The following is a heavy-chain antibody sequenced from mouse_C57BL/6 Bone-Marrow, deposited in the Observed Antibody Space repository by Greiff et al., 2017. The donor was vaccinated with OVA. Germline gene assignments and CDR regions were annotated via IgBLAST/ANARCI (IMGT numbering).Heavy chain of an antibody. V-gene: IGHV2-2*01. CDR1: GFSLTSYG. CDR3: ARESTTRAFAY. Sequence: VQRVESGPGLVQPSQSLSITCTVSGFSLTSYGVHWVRQSPGKGLEWLGVIWSGGSTDYNAAVISRLSISKDNSKSQVFFKMNSLQADDTAIYYCARESTTRAFAYWGQGTLVTVSA. CDR2: IWSGGST. D-gene: IGHD2-12*01. J-gene: IGHJ3*01.